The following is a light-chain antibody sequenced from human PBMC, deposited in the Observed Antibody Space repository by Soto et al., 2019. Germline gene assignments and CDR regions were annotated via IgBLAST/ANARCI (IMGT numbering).Light chain of an antibody. CDR1: QRLLHSNGYNY. V-gene: IGKV2-28*01. J-gene: IGKJ5*01. Sequence: EIEISQSPLSLSVTPGEPASISCRSSQRLLHSNGYNYLDWYLQKPGQSPQLLIYLGSNRASGVPDRFSGSGSGTDFTLKIRRVEAEDVGVYYCMQGLQTQYTFGQGTRLEI. CDR2: LGS. CDR3: MQGLQTQYT.